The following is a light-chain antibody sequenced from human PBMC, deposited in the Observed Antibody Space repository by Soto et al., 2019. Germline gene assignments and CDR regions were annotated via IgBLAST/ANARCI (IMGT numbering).Light chain of an antibody. V-gene: IGKV2-28*01. Sequence: DLVMTQSPLSLPVTPGEPASISCRSSQSLLYSNGYNYLDWYLQKPGQSPQLLIYLGSNRASGVPDRFSGSGSGTEFTLKISRVEAEDVGVYYCMQALQVPHTFGQGTKLEIK. CDR1: QSLLYSNGYNY. CDR2: LGS. J-gene: IGKJ2*01. CDR3: MQALQVPHT.